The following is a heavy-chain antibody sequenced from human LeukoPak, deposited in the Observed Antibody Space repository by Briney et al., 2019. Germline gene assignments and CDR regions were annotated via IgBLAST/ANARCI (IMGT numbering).Heavy chain of an antibody. Sequence: PGGSLRLSCAASGFTFSSYSMNWVRQAPGKGLEWVSSISSSSSYIYYADSVKGRFTISRDNAKNSLYLQMNSLRAEDTAVYYCARHDCSGGSCYSDYWGQGTLVTVSS. CDR3: ARHDCSGGSCYSDY. D-gene: IGHD2-15*01. CDR1: GFTFSSYS. V-gene: IGHV3-21*01. J-gene: IGHJ4*02. CDR2: ISSSSSYI.